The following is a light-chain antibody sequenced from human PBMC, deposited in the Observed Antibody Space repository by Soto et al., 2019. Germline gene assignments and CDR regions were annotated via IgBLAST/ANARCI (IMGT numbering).Light chain of an antibody. CDR2: GAS. V-gene: IGKV3-15*01. J-gene: IGKJ5*01. CDR1: QSVSSN. Sequence: EILVTQSPDTLSVSPGERATLSCRASQSVSSNLAWYQQKPGQAPRLLIYGASTRATGIPARFTGSGSGTDFTLTISSLQPEDLATYYCLQYNIYPFTFGQGARPEV. CDR3: LQYNIYPFT.